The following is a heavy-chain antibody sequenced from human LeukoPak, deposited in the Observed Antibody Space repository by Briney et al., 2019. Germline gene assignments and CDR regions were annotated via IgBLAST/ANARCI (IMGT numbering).Heavy chain of an antibody. D-gene: IGHD5-24*01. CDR2: INHSGST. V-gene: IGHV4-34*01. J-gene: IGHJ4*02. Sequence: PSETLSLTCAVYGGSFSGYYWSWIRQPPGKGLEWIGEINHSGSTNYNPSLKSRVTISVDTSKNQFSLKLSSVTAADTAVYYCARGEDGYNGGWGQGTLVTVSS. CDR3: ARGEDGYNGG. CDR1: GGSFSGYY.